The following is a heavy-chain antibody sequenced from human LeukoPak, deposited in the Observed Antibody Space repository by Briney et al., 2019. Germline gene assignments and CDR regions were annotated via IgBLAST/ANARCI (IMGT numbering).Heavy chain of an antibody. Sequence: SETLSLTCTVSGGSISSYYWSWIRQPPGKGLEWIGYIYYSGSTNYNPSLKSRATISVDTSKNQFSLKLSSVTAADTAVYYCARGRGSGSDNFDYWGQGTLVTVSS. CDR3: ARGRGSGSDNFDY. V-gene: IGHV4-59*01. CDR1: GGSISSYY. J-gene: IGHJ4*02. D-gene: IGHD3-10*01. CDR2: IYYSGST.